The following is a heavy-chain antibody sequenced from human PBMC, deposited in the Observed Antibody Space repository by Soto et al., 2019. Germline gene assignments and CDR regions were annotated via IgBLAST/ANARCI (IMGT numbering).Heavy chain of an antibody. D-gene: IGHD6-19*01. Sequence: QVQLVQSGAEVKKPGSSVKVSCKASGGTFSSYAISRVRQAPGQGLEWMGGIIPIFGTANYAQKFQGRVTSTADEATSTDYKELSSLRSEDTAVYYCARIRAGGLIAVAGHWYFDLWGRGTLVTVSS. CDR2: IIPIFGTA. CDR3: ARIRAGGLIAVAGHWYFDL. CDR1: GGTFSSYA. V-gene: IGHV1-69*12. J-gene: IGHJ2*01.